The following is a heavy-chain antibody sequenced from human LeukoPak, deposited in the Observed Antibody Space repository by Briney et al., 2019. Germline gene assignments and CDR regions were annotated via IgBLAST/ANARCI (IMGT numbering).Heavy chain of an antibody. Sequence: GGSLRLSCAASGFTFSSYGMHWVRQAPGKGLEWVAVISYDGSNKYYADSVKGRFTISRDNAKNSLFLQMNSLRAEDTAVYYCARRDSTGYWGQGTLVTVSS. CDR1: GFTFSSYG. D-gene: IGHD2-8*02. CDR3: ARRDSTGY. V-gene: IGHV3-33*08. CDR2: ISYDGSNK. J-gene: IGHJ4*02.